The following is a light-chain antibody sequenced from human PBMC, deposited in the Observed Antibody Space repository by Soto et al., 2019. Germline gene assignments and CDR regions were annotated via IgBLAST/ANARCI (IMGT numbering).Light chain of an antibody. V-gene: IGKV1-33*01. J-gene: IGKJ5*01. CDR1: QDISNY. CDR3: QQSDSLPIT. CDR2: DAS. Sequence: DIPMTQSPSSLSASVGDRVTITCRASQDISNYLNWYQQRPGKAPKLLIYDASNLERGVPSRFSGTRSATHFTFAITSLQPEDVATYYCQQSDSLPITFGQGTRLEI.